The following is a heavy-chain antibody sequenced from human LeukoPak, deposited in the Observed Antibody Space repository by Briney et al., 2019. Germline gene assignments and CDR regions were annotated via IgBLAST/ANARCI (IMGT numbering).Heavy chain of an antibody. CDR3: ARGANYYGSGSYSFDC. V-gene: IGHV4-31*03. Sequence: PQTLSLTCTVSGGSISSGGYYWSWIRQHPGKGLEWIGYIYYSGSTYYNPSLKSRVTISVDTSKNQFSLKLSSVTAADTAVYYCARGANYYGSGSYSFDCWGQGTLVTVSS. J-gene: IGHJ4*02. CDR2: IYYSGST. CDR1: GGSISSGGYY. D-gene: IGHD3-10*01.